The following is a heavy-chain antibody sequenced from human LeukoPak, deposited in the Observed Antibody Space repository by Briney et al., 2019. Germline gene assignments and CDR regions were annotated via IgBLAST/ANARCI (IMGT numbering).Heavy chain of an antibody. CDR3: ARVDVTMVRGAHYYYYYGMDV. J-gene: IGHJ6*04. Sequence: ASVKVSCKAAVGTFSSYAISWVRQAPGQGLEWMGGIIPIFGTANYAQKFQGRVTITADESTSTAYMELSSLRSEDTAVYYCARVDVTMVRGAHYYYYYGMDVWGKGTTVTVSS. D-gene: IGHD3-10*01. V-gene: IGHV1-69*13. CDR1: VGTFSSYA. CDR2: IIPIFGTA.